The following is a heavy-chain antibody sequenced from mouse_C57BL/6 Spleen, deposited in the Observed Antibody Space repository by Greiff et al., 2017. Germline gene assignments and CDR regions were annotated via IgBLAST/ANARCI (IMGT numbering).Heavy chain of an antibody. CDR1: GFNIKDDY. CDR3: TTFSPVAY. Sequence: EVQLQQSGAELVRPGASVKLSCTASGFNIKDDYIHWVKQSPEQGLEWIGWIDPANGDTEYDSKFQGKATITAETSSNTAYLKLSSLTSEDTAVYYCTTFSPVAYWGQGTLVTVSA. J-gene: IGHJ3*01. CDR2: IDPANGDT. V-gene: IGHV14-4*01.